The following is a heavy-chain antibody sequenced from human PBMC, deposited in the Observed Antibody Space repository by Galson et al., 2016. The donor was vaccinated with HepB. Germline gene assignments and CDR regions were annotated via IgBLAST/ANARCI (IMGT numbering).Heavy chain of an antibody. CDR1: GFTFSSYW. Sequence: SLRLSCAASGFTFSSYWMHWVRQAPGKGLVWVSRINSDGSSTSYADSVKGRFTISRDNAKNTLYLQMNSLRAEDTAVYYCARDDDGDYVFDSWGPGILVTVSS. D-gene: IGHD4-17*01. CDR2: INSDGSST. J-gene: IGHJ4*02. CDR3: ARDDDGDYVFDS. V-gene: IGHV3-74*01.